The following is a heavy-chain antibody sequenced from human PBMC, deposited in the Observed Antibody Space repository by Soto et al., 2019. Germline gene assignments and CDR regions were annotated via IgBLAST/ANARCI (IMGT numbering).Heavy chain of an antibody. CDR1: GYSFTSYW. CDR3: ARHDHTGTKVRYYYGMDV. V-gene: IGHV5-10-1*01. Sequence: GESLKISCKGSGYSFTSYWISWVRQMPGKGREWMGRIDPSDSYTNYSPSFQGHVTISADKSISTAYLQWSSLKASDTAMYYCARHDHTGTKVRYYYGMDVWGQGTTVTVSS. D-gene: IGHD1-7*01. CDR2: IDPSDSYT. J-gene: IGHJ6*02.